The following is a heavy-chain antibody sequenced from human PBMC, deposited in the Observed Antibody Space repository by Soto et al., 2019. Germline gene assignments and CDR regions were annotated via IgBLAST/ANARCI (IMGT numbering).Heavy chain of an antibody. CDR2: INPSGGST. CDR1: GYTFTSYY. J-gene: IGHJ5*02. Sequence: ASVKVSCKASGYTFTSYYMHWVRQAPGQGFEWMGIINPSGGSTSYAQKFQGRVTMTRDTSKNQFSLKLSSVTAADTAVYYCAREAYDSSGYYPNWFDPWGQGTLVTVSS. CDR3: AREAYDSSGYYPNWFDP. D-gene: IGHD3-22*01. V-gene: IGHV1-46*01.